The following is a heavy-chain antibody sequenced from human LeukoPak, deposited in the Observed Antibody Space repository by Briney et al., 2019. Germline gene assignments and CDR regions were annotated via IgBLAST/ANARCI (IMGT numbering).Heavy chain of an antibody. J-gene: IGHJ4*02. Sequence: SETLSLTCTVSGGSISSSSYCWGWIRQPPGKGLEWIGSIYYSGSTYYNPSLKSRVTISVDTSKNQFSLKLSSVTAADTAVYYCARDRPSSGGYSGYDAFDYWGQGTLVTVSS. CDR2: IYYSGST. D-gene: IGHD5-12*01. CDR3: ARDRPSSGGYSGYDAFDY. V-gene: IGHV4-39*02. CDR1: GGSISSSSYC.